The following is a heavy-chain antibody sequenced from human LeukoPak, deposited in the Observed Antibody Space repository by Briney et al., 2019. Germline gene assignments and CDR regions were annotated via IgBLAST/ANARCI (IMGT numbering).Heavy chain of an antibody. Sequence: PSETLSLTCTVSGDSISSTNYYWGWIRQPPGKGLEWLGSIYYSGSTNYNPSLKSRVTISVDTSKNQFSLKLSSVTAADTAVYYCARQKYGSGSYYRYWGQGTLVTVSS. CDR2: IYYSGST. CDR1: GDSISSTNYY. D-gene: IGHD3-10*01. J-gene: IGHJ4*02. CDR3: ARQKYGSGSYYRY. V-gene: IGHV4-39*01.